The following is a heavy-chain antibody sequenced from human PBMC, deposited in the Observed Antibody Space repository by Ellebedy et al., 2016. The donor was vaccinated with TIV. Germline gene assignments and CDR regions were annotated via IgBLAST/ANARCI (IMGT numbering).Heavy chain of an antibody. Sequence: SETLSLTXTVSGGSFSSYYWSWIRQSAGKGLEWIGRIFMSGSTTYNPSLKNRVTMSVDASTTQLSLNLSSVTAADTAVYFCARLRQSRDRSHWYFDLWGRGILVTVSS. D-gene: IGHD1-14*01. J-gene: IGHJ2*01. V-gene: IGHV4-4*07. CDR2: IFMSGST. CDR3: ARLRQSRDRSHWYFDL. CDR1: GGSFSSYY.